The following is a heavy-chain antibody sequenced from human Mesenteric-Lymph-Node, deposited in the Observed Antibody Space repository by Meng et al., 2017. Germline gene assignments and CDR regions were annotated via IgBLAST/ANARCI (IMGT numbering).Heavy chain of an antibody. CDR2: TYNGWST. V-gene: IGHV4-31*02. Sequence: QVQQRESGPGLVMPSETLSFACTVAGASVDRGSYHLSWVRQPPGKCLEGIGYTYNGWSTYYNPSLKSRVSISVDKSKNQFSLKLSSVTAADTAVYYCARADKVRFDYWGQGTLVTVSS. CDR3: ARADKVRFDY. CDR1: GASVDRGSYH. J-gene: IGHJ4*02.